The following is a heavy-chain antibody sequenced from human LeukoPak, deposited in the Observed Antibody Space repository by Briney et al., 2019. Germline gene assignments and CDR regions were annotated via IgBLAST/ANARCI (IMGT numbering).Heavy chain of an antibody. V-gene: IGHV4-59*01. CDR2: IYYSGST. Sequence: SETLSLTCTVSGGSISSYYWSWIRQPPGKGLEWIGYIYYSGSTNYNPSLKSRVTISVDTSKNQFSLRLSSVTAADTAVYYCARSWPGSFFADYWGQGTLVTVSS. J-gene: IGHJ4*02. CDR1: GGSISSYY. D-gene: IGHD3-10*01. CDR3: ARSWPGSFFADY.